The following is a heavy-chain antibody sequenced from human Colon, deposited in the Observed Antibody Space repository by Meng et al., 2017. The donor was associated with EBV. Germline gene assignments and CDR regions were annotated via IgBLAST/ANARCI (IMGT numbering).Heavy chain of an antibody. CDR3: VRDDDTLKWTGPHFDQ. CDR2: ISGDGSLT. D-gene: IGHD1-1*01. Sequence: ELQLVESAGGLVQPGGSLRLSCSAAGFTFNKYWIHWVGQVPGKGLMWVSRISGDGSLTNYADSVKGRFTISRDNAKNTLYLQMNSLRVEDTGVYYCVRDDDTLKWTGPHFDQWGQGALFTVSS. J-gene: IGHJ4*02. CDR1: GFTFNKYW. V-gene: IGHV3-74*01.